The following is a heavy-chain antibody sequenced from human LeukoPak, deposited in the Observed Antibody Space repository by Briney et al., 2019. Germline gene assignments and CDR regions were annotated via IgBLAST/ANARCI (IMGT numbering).Heavy chain of an antibody. CDR1: GGSISSGSYY. J-gene: IGHJ5*02. CDR2: IYTSGST. Sequence: PSETLSLTCTVSGGSISSGSYYWSWIRQPPGKGLEWIGRIYTSGSTNYNPSLKSRVTISVDTSKNQFSLKLSSVTAADTAVYYCAREYYDFWSGPNWFDPWGQGTLVTVSS. D-gene: IGHD3-3*01. CDR3: AREYYDFWSGPNWFDP. V-gene: IGHV4-61*02.